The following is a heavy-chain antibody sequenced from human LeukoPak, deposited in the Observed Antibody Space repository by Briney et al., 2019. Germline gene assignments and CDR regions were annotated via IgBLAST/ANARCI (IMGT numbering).Heavy chain of an antibody. CDR3: AKDRAELSYYDFWSGYWNGMDV. CDR1: GFTFSSYA. J-gene: IGHJ6*02. CDR2: ISGSGGST. Sequence: GGSLRLSCAASGFTFSSYAMSWVRQAPGKGLEWVSAISGSGGSTYYADSVKGRFTISRDNSKNTLYLQMNSLRAEDTAVYYCAKDRAELSYYDFWSGYWNGMDVWGQGTTVTVSS. V-gene: IGHV3-23*01. D-gene: IGHD3-3*01.